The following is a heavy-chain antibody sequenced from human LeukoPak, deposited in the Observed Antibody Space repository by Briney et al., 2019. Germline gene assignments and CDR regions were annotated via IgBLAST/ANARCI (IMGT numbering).Heavy chain of an antibody. V-gene: IGHV3-7*01. CDR2: VSERGTEK. CDR1: GLTFDTHW. Sequence: GGSLRLSCAGSGLTFDTHWMSWVRQAPGKGLEWVAHVSERGTEKYYVDSVKGRFTISRDNARNSLYLQMNSLRAEDTAVYYCARDRPVLDTVWGQGTLVTVSS. J-gene: IGHJ4*02. D-gene: IGHD2-2*01. CDR3: ARDRPVLDTV.